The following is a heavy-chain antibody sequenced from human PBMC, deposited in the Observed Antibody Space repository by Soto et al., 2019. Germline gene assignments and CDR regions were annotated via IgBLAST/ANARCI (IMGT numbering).Heavy chain of an antibody. CDR3: ARPYYDILTGYYSSNAFDI. D-gene: IGHD3-9*01. Sequence: SETLSLTCTVSGGSISSSSYYWGWIRQPPGKGLEWIGSIYYSGSTYYNPSLKSRVTISVDTSKNQFSLKLSSVTAADTAVYYCARPYYDILTGYYSSNAFDIWGQGTMVTVSS. J-gene: IGHJ3*02. CDR2: IYYSGST. CDR1: GGSISSSSYY. V-gene: IGHV4-39*01.